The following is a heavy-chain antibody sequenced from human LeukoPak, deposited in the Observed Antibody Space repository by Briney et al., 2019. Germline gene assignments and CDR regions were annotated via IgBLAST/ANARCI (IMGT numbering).Heavy chain of an antibody. CDR1: GGTFSSYA. CDR3: ARAGIAHCSSTSCFNWFDP. Sequence: SVKVSCKASGGTFSSYAISWVRQAPGQGLEWMGGIIPIFGTANYAQKFQGRVTITADESTSTAYMELSSLRSEDTAVYYCARAGIAHCSSTSCFNWFDPWGQGTLVTVSS. J-gene: IGHJ5*02. D-gene: IGHD2-2*01. CDR2: IIPIFGTA. V-gene: IGHV1-69*01.